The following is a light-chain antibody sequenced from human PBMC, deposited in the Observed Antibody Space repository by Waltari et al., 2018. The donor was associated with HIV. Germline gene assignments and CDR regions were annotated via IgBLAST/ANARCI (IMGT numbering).Light chain of an antibody. V-gene: IGLV3-25*03. Sequence: SYELTQPTSVSVSPAQTARITCHGDALAKQYAYCYQQKPAQAPVLVIFKVSERTSGIPKRFSGSSSGTTVTLTISGVQAEDEADYYCQSADSSATSPFGGGTKLTVL. CDR3: QSADSSATSP. CDR2: KVS. J-gene: IGLJ2*01. CDR1: ALAKQY.